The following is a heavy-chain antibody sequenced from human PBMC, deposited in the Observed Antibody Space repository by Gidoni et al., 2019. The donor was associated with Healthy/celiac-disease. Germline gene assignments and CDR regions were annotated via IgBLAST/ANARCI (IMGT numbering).Heavy chain of an antibody. CDR2: ISYDGRNK. Sequence: QVQLVESGGGVVQPGRSLRLSCAASGFTFSSYAMHWVRQAPGKGLEWVAVISYDGRNKYYADSVKGRFTISRDNSKNTLYLQMNSLRAEDTAVYYCARDKGGGEQLVFGWVYFQHWGQGTLVTVSS. CDR1: GFTFSSYA. D-gene: IGHD6-6*01. J-gene: IGHJ1*01. V-gene: IGHV3-30*04. CDR3: ARDKGGGEQLVFGWVYFQH.